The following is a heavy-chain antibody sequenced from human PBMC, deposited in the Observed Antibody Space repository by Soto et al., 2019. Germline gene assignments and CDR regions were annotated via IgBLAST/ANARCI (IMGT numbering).Heavy chain of an antibody. CDR1: GFTFSSYG. CDR2: IWYDGSNK. J-gene: IGHJ4*01. V-gene: IGHV3-33*01. CDR3: ARERGYCSSASCYIGY. D-gene: IGHD2-2*02. Sequence: GGSLRLSCAASGFTFSSYGMHWVRQAPGKGLEWVAVIWYDGSNKYYADSVKGRFTISRDNSKNTLYLQMNSLRAEGTAVYYCARERGYCSSASCYIGYWGHGTLVTVSS.